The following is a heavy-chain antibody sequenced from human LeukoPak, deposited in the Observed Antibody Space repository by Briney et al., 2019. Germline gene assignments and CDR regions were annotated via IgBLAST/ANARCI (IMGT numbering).Heavy chain of an antibody. Sequence: GGSLRLSCAASGFTFSSYAMSWVRQAPGKGLEGVSAISGSSGSTYYADSVKGRLTITRNNSKNTLYLQMNSLRTEDKAVYYCAKLISGEVDYWGQGTLVIVSS. J-gene: IGHJ4*02. V-gene: IGHV3-23*01. CDR3: AKLISGEVDY. D-gene: IGHD3-10*01. CDR1: GFTFSSYA. CDR2: ISGSSGST.